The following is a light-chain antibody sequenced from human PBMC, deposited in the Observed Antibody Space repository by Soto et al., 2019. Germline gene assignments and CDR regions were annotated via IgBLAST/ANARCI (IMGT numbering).Light chain of an antibody. V-gene: IGLV2-11*01. J-gene: IGLJ1*01. CDR2: DVT. CDR3: CSYAGSPYV. Sequence: QSVLTQPRSVSGSPGQSVAISCTGTSRDVGAYDYVSWYQQHPGKAPKLMIYDVTKRPSGVPDRFSGSKSGNTASLTISGLQPEDESDYYCCSYAGSPYVFGTGTKVTVL. CDR1: SRDVGAYDY.